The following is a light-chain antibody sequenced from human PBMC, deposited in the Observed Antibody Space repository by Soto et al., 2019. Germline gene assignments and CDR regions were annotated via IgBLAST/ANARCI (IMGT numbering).Light chain of an antibody. V-gene: IGLV2-14*01. CDR3: CSYASSKTYV. J-gene: IGLJ1*01. CDR1: RTDVGGYNF. CDR2: EVS. Sequence: QSVLTQPASVSGSPGQSITISCTGTRTDVGGYNFLSWYQQHPGKAPKLIIYEVSNRPSRVSNRFSGSKSDNTASLTISGLQAEDEADYYCCSYASSKTYVFGTGTKGTAL.